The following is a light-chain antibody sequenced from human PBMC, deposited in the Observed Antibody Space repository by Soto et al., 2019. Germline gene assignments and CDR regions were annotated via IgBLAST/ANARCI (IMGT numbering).Light chain of an antibody. J-gene: IGKJ1*01. V-gene: IGKV1-17*01. CDR1: QGIGNA. CDR3: QHYTSYSEA. CDR2: GAS. Sequence: TPSLSSVSASVGDRDTIPCRASQGIGNALGWYQQKPGKPPKVRIYGASNLQSGVPSRFSGSGSGTEFTLTISSLQPDDFATYYCQHYTSYSEAFGQGTKVDI.